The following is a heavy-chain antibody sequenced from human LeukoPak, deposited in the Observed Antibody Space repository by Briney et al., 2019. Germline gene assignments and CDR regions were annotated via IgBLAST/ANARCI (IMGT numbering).Heavy chain of an antibody. D-gene: IGHD5-24*01. CDR2: IKQDGSEK. CDR3: ASQVEMATILDY. Sequence: AGGSLRLSCAASGFTFSSYWMSWDRQAPGKGLEWVANIKQDGSEKYYVDSVKGRFTISRDNAKNSLYLQMNSLRAEDTAVYYCASQVEMATILDYWGQGTLVTVSS. J-gene: IGHJ4*02. V-gene: IGHV3-7*01. CDR1: GFTFSSYW.